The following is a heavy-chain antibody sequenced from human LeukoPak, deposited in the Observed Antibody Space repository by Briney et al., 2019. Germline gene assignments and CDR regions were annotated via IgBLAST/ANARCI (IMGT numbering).Heavy chain of an antibody. Sequence: SETLSLTCTVSGGSISSGDYYWSWIRQPPGKGLEWIGYIYYSGSTYYNPSLKSRVTISVDTSKNQFSLKLSSVTAADTAVYYCASRVVISREDCYFDLWGRGPLVTVS. CDR2: IYYSGST. CDR1: GGSISSGDYY. CDR3: ASRVVISREDCYFDL. V-gene: IGHV4-30-4*01. D-gene: IGHD3-22*01. J-gene: IGHJ2*01.